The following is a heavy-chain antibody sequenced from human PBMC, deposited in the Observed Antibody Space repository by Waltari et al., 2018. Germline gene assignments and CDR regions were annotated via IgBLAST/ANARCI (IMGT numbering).Heavy chain of an antibody. CDR3: ARDDYGDYEGFEGGLFHY. V-gene: IGHV1-2*06. CDR2: INPNSGGT. CDR1: GYTFTGYY. D-gene: IGHD4-17*01. J-gene: IGHJ4*02. Sequence: QVQLVQSGAEVKKPGASVKVSCKASGYTFTGYYMHWVRQAPGQGLEWMGRINPNSGGTNYAQKVQGRVTMTRDTSISTAYMELSRLRSDDTAVYYCARDDYGDYEGFEGGLFHYWGQGTLVTVSS.